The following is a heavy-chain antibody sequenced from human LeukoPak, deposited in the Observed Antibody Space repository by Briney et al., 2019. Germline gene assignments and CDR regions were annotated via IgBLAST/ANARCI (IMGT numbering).Heavy chain of an antibody. CDR3: AREGGDIVVVPAAGTADFDY. CDR1: GFTFSSYA. D-gene: IGHD2-2*01. Sequence: TGGSLRLSCAASGFTFSSYAMHWVRQAPGKGLEWVAVISYDGSNKYYADSVKGRFTISRDNSKNTLYLQMNSLRAEDTAVYYCAREGGDIVVVPAAGTADFDYWGQGTLVTVSS. J-gene: IGHJ4*02. CDR2: ISYDGSNK. V-gene: IGHV3-30-3*01.